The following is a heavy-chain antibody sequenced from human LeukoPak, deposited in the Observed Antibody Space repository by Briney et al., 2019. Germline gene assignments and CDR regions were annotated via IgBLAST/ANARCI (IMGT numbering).Heavy chain of an antibody. J-gene: IGHJ4*02. CDR2: INPNSSGT. CDR3: ARVFTTVTTYDY. Sequence: ASVKGSCKASGYTFTGYYMHWVRQAPGQGLEWRGWINPNSSGTNYAQKFQGRVTMTRDTSISTAYMELSRLRSDDTAVYYCARVFTTVTTYDYWGQGTLVTVSS. V-gene: IGHV1-2*02. D-gene: IGHD4-17*01. CDR1: GYTFTGYY.